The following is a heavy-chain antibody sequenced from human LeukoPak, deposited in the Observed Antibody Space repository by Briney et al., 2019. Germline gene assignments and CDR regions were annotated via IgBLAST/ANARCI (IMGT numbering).Heavy chain of an antibody. CDR2: IYSGGST. Sequence: AGGSLRLSCAASGFTVSSNYMSWVRQAPGKGLEWVSVIYSGGSTYYADSVKGRFTISRDNSKNTLYLQMNSLRAEDTAVYYCARWPYSSGWSAGDYWGQGTLVTVSS. V-gene: IGHV3-66*01. CDR1: GFTVSSNY. CDR3: ARWPYSSGWSAGDY. J-gene: IGHJ4*02. D-gene: IGHD6-19*01.